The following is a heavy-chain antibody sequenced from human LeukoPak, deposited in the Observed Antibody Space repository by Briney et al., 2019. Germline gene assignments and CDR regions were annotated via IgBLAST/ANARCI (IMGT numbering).Heavy chain of an antibody. J-gene: IGHJ4*02. Sequence: GESLKISCKGSGYSFTNYWIGWVRQMPGKGLEWLGIIYPGDSDTRYSPSLQGQVTISADKSINTAYLQWSSLKASDSAMYYCARRYSSSEIFDYWGQGTLVTVSS. V-gene: IGHV5-51*01. CDR1: GYSFTNYW. CDR2: IYPGDSDT. CDR3: ARRYSSSEIFDY. D-gene: IGHD5-18*01.